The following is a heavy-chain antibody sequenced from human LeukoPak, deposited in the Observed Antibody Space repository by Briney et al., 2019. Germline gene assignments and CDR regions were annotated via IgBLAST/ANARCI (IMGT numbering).Heavy chain of an antibody. Sequence: GGSLRLSCAASGFTFSSYWMSWVRQAPGKGLEWVANIKQDGSEKYYVDSVKGRFTISRDNAKNSLYPQMNSLRAEDTAVYYCASGLPGLVVPAAIGYWGQGTLVTVSS. CDR2: IKQDGSEK. D-gene: IGHD2-2*01. CDR3: ASGLPGLVVPAAIGY. CDR1: GFTFSSYW. V-gene: IGHV3-7*01. J-gene: IGHJ4*02.